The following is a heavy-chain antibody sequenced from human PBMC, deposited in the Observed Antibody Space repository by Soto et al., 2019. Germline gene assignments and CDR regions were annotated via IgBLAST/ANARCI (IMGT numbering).Heavy chain of an antibody. Sequence: PGGSLRLSCAASGFTLSTYNMKWVRQAPGKGLEWVSSISTTKSNTYYTDSVRGRFTISRDNAQNSLYLQMNSLTAEDTAIYYCARDLQYYYAMDVWGQGTTVTVSS. CDR3: ARDLQYYYAMDV. V-gene: IGHV3-21*06. CDR2: ISTTKSNT. CDR1: GFTLSTYN. J-gene: IGHJ6*02.